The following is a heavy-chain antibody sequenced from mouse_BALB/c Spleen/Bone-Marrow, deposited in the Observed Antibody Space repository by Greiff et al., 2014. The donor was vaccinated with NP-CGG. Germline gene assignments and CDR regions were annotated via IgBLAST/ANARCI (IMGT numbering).Heavy chain of an antibody. J-gene: IGHJ3*01. D-gene: IGHD1-1*01. CDR3: ARDYYGSSYGFAY. CDR1: GYSFTGYT. CDR2: INPYNGGT. V-gene: IGHV1-18*01. Sequence: VQLQQPGPELVKPGASMKISCKASGYSFTGYTMNWVKQSHGKSLEWIGLINPYNGGTSYNQKFKGKATLTVDKSSSTAYMELLSLTSEDSAVYYCARDYYGSSYGFAYWGQGTLATVSA.